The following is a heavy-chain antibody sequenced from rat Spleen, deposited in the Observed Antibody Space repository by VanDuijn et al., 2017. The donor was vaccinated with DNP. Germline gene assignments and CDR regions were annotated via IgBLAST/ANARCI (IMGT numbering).Heavy chain of an antibody. J-gene: IGHJ2*01. V-gene: IGHV5S13*01. Sequence: EVQLVESGGGLVQPGRSLKLSCAASGFTFSNYGMAWVRQAPTKGLERVASINTGGVNTYYRDSVKGRFTISRDNAKNTQNLQMDSLRSDDTATYYCATHIRPGGGFDSWGQGVMVTVSS. D-gene: IGHD1-11*01. CDR1: GFTFSNYG. CDR2: INTGGVNT. CDR3: ATHIRPGGGFDS.